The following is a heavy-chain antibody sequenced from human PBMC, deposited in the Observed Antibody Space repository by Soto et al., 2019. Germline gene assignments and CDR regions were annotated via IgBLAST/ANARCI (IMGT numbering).Heavy chain of an antibody. V-gene: IGHV4-34*12. CDR1: GGSFTANY. CDR2: VFHNGNT. J-gene: IGHJ4*02. CDR3: ASARWDF. D-gene: IGHD6-13*01. Sequence: QVQLHQWGAGLVKPSETLSLTCAVSGGSFTANYWAWVRQTPGKGLEWIGEVFHNGNTNYNPSLKSRVTVSADTSKNQFSLRLTSVTAADTAVYFCASARWDFWGQGTLVTVSS.